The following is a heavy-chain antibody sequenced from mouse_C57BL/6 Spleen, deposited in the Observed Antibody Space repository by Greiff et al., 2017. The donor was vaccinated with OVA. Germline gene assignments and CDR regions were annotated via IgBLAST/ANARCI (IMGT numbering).Heavy chain of an antibody. CDR1: GYAFSSSW. V-gene: IGHV1-82*01. D-gene: IGHD4-1*01. J-gene: IGHJ2*01. CDR3: ARVGTGSYYFDY. CDR2: IYPGDGDT. Sequence: VQLQQSGPELVKPGASVKISCKASGYAFSSSWMNWVKQRPGKGLEWIGRIYPGDGDTNYNGKFKGKATLTADKSSSTAYMQLSSLTSEDSAVYFCARVGTGSYYFDYWGQGTTLTVSS.